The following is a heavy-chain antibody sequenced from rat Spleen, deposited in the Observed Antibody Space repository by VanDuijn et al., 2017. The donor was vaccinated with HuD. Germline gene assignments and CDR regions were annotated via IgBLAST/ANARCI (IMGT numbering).Heavy chain of an antibody. Sequence: EVQLVESGGGLVQPGRSMKLSCAASGFTFSNSYMAWVRQAPTKGLEWIASISNGGANTYYRDSVKGRFTISRDNAKSTLYLQMDSLRSEDTATYYCARRGLYWYFDFWGPGTMVTVSS. CDR2: ISNGGANT. CDR1: GFTFSNSY. J-gene: IGHJ1*01. V-gene: IGHV5-25*01. CDR3: ARRGLYWYFDF.